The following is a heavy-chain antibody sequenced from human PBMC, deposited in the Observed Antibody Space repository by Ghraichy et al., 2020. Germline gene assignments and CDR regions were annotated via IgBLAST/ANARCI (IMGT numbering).Heavy chain of an antibody. J-gene: IGHJ6*03. Sequence: VKVSCKASGYTFTSYGINWVRQATGQGLEWMGWMNPNSGNTGYAQKFQGRVTMTRNTSISTAYMELSSLRSEDTAVYYCARGQKKLLRRYYYYYMDVWGKGTTVTVSS. CDR2: MNPNSGNT. CDR1: GYTFTSYG. D-gene: IGHD2-15*01. CDR3: ARGQKKLLRRYYYYYMDV. V-gene: IGHV1-8*01.